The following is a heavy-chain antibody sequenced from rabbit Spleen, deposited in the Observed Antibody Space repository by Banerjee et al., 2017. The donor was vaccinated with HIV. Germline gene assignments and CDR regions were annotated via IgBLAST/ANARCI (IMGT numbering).Heavy chain of an antibody. J-gene: IGHJ4*01. V-gene: IGHV1S45*01. D-gene: IGHD6-1*01. CDR1: GFTLSNYW. CDR3: ARDNDYSPYGSFNL. Sequence: QEQLVESGGGLVQPEGSLTLTCTASGFTLSNYWMWWVRQAPGKGLEWIACIVAGSSGSTYYASWAKGRFTISKTSSTTVTLQMASLTAADTATYFCARDNDYSPYGSFNLWGPGTLVTVS. CDR2: IVAGSSGST.